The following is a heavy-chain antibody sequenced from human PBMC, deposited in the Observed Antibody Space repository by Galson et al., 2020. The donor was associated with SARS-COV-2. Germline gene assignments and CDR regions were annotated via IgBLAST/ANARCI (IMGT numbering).Heavy chain of an antibody. CDR3: ARHTADCSNGICYADYYHGMDV. D-gene: IGHD2-8*01. CDR2: VFPGDSET. J-gene: IGHJ6*02. CDR1: GYRFNSYW. Sequence: GEYLKISCKGSGYRFNSYWIGWVRQMPGQGLEWMGIVFPGDSETRYSPSFQGQVTIPADKSISTAYLQWSSLKASDTAMYYCARHTADCSNGICYADYYHGMDVWGQGTTVTVS. V-gene: IGHV5-51*01.